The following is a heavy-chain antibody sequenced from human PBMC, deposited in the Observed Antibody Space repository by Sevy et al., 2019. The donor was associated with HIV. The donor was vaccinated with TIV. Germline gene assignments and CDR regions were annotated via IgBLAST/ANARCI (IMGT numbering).Heavy chain of an antibody. CDR1: GYTFTSYD. J-gene: IGHJ3*02. Sequence: ASVKVSCKASGYTFTSYDINWVRQATGQGLEWMGWMNPNSGNTGYAQKFQGRVTITRNTSISTAYMELSSLRSEDTAVYYCARGSAGAYYDSSGYYSDAFDIWGQGTMVTVSS. D-gene: IGHD3-22*01. CDR2: MNPNSGNT. V-gene: IGHV1-8*03. CDR3: ARGSAGAYYDSSGYYSDAFDI.